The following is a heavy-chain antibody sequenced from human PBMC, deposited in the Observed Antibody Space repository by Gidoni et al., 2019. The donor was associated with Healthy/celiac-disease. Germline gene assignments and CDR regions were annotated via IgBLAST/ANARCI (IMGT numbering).Heavy chain of an antibody. Sequence: EVQLVASGGGLVKPGGSLRPSCAASGFPFSSYSMYCVRQAPGKGLEWVSSISSSSSYIYYADSVKGRFTNSRDNAKNSLYLQMNSLRAEDTAVYYCARALRLRENWFDPWGQGTLVTVSS. D-gene: IGHD3-16*01. CDR2: ISSSSSYI. CDR3: ARALRLRENWFDP. J-gene: IGHJ5*02. V-gene: IGHV3-21*01. CDR1: GFPFSSYS.